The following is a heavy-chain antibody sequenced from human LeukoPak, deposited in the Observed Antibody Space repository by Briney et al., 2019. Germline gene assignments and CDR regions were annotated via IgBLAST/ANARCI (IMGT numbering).Heavy chain of an antibody. CDR1: GGSISSGGYY. J-gene: IGHJ5*02. D-gene: IGHD3-10*01. V-gene: IGHV4-31*03. CDR3: ASLYYYGSGSYPRGWFDP. Sequence: SETLSLTCTVSGGSISSGGYYWSWIRQHPGKGLEWIGYIYYSGSTYYNPSLKSRVTISVDTSKNHFSLKLSSVTAADTAVYYWASLYYYGSGSYPRGWFDPWGQGTLVTVSS. CDR2: IYYSGST.